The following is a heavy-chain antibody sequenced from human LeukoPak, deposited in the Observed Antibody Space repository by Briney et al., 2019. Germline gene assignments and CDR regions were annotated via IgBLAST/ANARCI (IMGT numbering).Heavy chain of an antibody. Sequence: GESLKISCKGFGYSFGTFWIAWVRQRPGKGLEWMGIIYPGDSDSTYSPSFQGQVTLSADKSITTAYLQWTSLKASDTAMYYCARGYGSGTYYAPFDYWGQGTLVTVSS. CDR3: ARGYGSGTYYAPFDY. CDR1: GYSFGTFW. V-gene: IGHV5-51*01. D-gene: IGHD3-10*01. CDR2: IYPGDSDS. J-gene: IGHJ4*02.